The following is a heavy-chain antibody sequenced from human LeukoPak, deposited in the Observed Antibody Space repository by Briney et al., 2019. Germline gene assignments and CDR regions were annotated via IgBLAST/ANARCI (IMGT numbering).Heavy chain of an antibody. CDR1: GDSVSSNSAV. Sequence: SQTLSPTCGISGDSVSSNSAVWNWIRQSPSRGLEWLGRTYYRSKWYNDYTVSMKSRITINPDTSKNQFSLQLNSVTPEDTAVYYCARVAVAGTLSAFDIWGQGTMVTVSS. CDR2: TYYRSKWYN. CDR3: ARVAVAGTLSAFDI. D-gene: IGHD6-19*01. V-gene: IGHV6-1*01. J-gene: IGHJ3*02.